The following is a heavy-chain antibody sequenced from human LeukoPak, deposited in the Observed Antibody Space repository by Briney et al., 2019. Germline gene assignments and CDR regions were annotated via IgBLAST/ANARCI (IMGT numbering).Heavy chain of an antibody. CDR1: GFTFSSYW. CDR2: INSDGSST. D-gene: IGHD4-23*01. Sequence: PGRSLRLSCAASGFTFSSYWMHWVRQAPGKGLVWVSRINSDGSSTRYADSVKGRFTISRDNAKNTLYLQMNSLRAEDTAVYYCARTHYGDNNHAFDIWGQGTMVTVSS. CDR3: ARTHYGDNNHAFDI. J-gene: IGHJ3*02. V-gene: IGHV3-74*01.